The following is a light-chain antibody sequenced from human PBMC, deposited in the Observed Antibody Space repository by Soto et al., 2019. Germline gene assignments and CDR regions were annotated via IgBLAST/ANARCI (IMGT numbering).Light chain of an antibody. Sequence: ALAQPASVSGSPGQSLTISCTGTSSDVGSYNSVSWYQQYPGKAPTLMIHDVSNRPSGVSNRFSGSKSGNTASLTISGLQAEDEADYYCSSFTSSSSYVFGSGTKVTVL. CDR1: SSDVGSYNS. V-gene: IGLV2-14*03. J-gene: IGLJ1*01. CDR2: DVS. CDR3: SSFTSSSSYV.